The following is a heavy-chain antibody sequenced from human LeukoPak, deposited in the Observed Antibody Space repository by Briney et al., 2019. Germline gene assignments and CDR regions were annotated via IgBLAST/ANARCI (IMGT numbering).Heavy chain of an antibody. CDR1: GYTFTSYD. Sequence: GASVKVSCKASGYTFTSYDINWVRQATGQGLEWMGWINPNSGNTGYAQKFQGRVTMTRNTSISTAYMELSSLRSEDTAVYYCARVWGSRFIQYGMDVWGQGTTVTVSS. V-gene: IGHV1-8*01. D-gene: IGHD7-27*01. CDR2: INPNSGNT. CDR3: ARVWGSRFIQYGMDV. J-gene: IGHJ6*02.